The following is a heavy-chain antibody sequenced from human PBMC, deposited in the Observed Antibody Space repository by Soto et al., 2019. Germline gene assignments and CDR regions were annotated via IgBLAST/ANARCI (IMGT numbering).Heavy chain of an antibody. CDR1: GGKVTSYW. V-gene: IGHV5-10-1*01. CDR3: ARHNYYGMDV. CDR2: IDPSDSYT. J-gene: IGHJ6*02. Sequence: VTISGEGCGGKVTSYWSRWVRQMPGKGLEWMGRIDPSDSYTNYSPSFQGHVTISADKSISTAYLQWSSLKASDTAMYYCARHNYYGMDVWGQRTTV.